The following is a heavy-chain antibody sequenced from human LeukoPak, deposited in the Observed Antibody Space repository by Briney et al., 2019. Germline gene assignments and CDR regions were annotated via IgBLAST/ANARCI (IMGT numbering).Heavy chain of an antibody. Sequence: SETLSLTCTVSGGSISSYYWSWIRHPPGKGLEWIGFIAFSGSTNYNPSLKSRVTISIDTSKNQFSLKLSSVTAADTAVYYCARDRGDTAMAHPFDYWGQGTLVAVSS. J-gene: IGHJ4*02. V-gene: IGHV4-59*01. CDR2: IAFSGST. D-gene: IGHD5-18*01. CDR1: GGSISSYY. CDR3: ARDRGDTAMAHPFDY.